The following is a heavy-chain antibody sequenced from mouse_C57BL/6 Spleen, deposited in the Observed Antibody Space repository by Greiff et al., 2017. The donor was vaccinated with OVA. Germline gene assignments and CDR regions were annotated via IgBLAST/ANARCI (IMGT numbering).Heavy chain of an antibody. V-gene: IGHV1-26*01. CDR3: ARGGDSSRYYFDY. D-gene: IGHD3-2*02. J-gene: IGHJ2*01. CDR1: GYTFTDYY. CDR2: INPNNGGT. Sequence: VQLQQSGPELVKPGASVKISCKASGYTFTDYYMNWVKQSHGKSLEWIGDINPNNGGTSYNQKFKGKATLTVDKSSSTAYMELRSLTSEDSAVYYCARGGDSSRYYFDYWGQGTTLTVSS.